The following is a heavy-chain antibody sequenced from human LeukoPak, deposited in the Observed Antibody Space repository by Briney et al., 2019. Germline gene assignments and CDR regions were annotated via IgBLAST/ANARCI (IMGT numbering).Heavy chain of an antibody. J-gene: IGHJ4*02. V-gene: IGHV1-8*01. CDR1: GYSFSSLD. D-gene: IGHD2-15*01. Sequence: ASVKVSCKASGYSFSSLDINWVRQATGQGLEWMGWMNPKSGNTDHAQKFQGRVTMTRDTSISTAYMELSRLRSDDTAVYYCARGGPPRMDIVVVVTAFVFDYWGQGTLVTVSS. CDR3: ARGGPPRMDIVVVVTAFVFDY. CDR2: MNPKSGNT.